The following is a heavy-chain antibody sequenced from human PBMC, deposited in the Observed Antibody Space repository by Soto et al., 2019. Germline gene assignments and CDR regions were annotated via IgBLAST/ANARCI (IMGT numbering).Heavy chain of an antibody. CDR2: ISAYNGNT. J-gene: IGHJ4*02. CDR3: ARGRRGYSYGSYYFDY. CDR1: GYTFTSYG. V-gene: IGHV1-18*01. Sequence: ASVKVSCKASGYTFTSYGISWVRQAPGQGLEWMGWISAYNGNTNYAQKLQGRVTMTTDTSTSTAYMELRSLRSDDTAVYYCARGRRGYSYGSYYFDYWGQGTLVTVSS. D-gene: IGHD5-18*01.